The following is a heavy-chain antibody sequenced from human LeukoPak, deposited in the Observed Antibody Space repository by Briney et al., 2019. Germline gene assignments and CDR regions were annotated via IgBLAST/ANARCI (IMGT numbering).Heavy chain of an antibody. CDR3: AGGRGKRITMFRVFDC. D-gene: IGHD3-10*01. CDR2: ISSSSEYI. V-gene: IGHV3-21*01. J-gene: IGHJ4*02. Sequence: GGSLRLSCAASGLTFTSTSMAWVRQAPGKGLEWVASISSSSEYIFQKDSLKGRFAISRDNAKNSVFLDLNNVTADDTAVYYCAGGRGKRITMFRVFDCWGQGTQVIVSS. CDR1: GLTFTSTS.